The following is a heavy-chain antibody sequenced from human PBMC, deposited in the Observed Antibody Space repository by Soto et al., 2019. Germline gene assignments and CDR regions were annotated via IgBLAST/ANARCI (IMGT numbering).Heavy chain of an antibody. Sequence: SETLSLTCAVYGGSFSGYYWSWIRQPPGKGLEWIGEINHSGSTNYNPSLKSRVTISVDTSKNQFSLKLSSVTAADTAVYYCARGGGWELPYYYYYGMDVWGQGTTVTVSS. J-gene: IGHJ6*02. D-gene: IGHD1-26*01. CDR3: ARGGGWELPYYYYYGMDV. CDR2: INHSGST. CDR1: GGSFSGYY. V-gene: IGHV4-34*01.